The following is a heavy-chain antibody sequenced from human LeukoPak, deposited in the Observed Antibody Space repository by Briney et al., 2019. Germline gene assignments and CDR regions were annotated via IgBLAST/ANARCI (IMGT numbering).Heavy chain of an antibody. V-gene: IGHV3-64*01. CDR3: ARGASGSYYFDWFDP. CDR2: ISSNGGST. J-gene: IGHJ5*02. D-gene: IGHD1-26*01. CDR1: GFTFSSYW. Sequence: GGSLRLSCAASGFTFSSYWMSWVRQAPGKGLEYVSAISSNGGSTYYANSVKGRFTISRDNSKNTLYLQMGSLRAEDMAVYYCARGASGSYYFDWFDPWGQGTLVTVSS.